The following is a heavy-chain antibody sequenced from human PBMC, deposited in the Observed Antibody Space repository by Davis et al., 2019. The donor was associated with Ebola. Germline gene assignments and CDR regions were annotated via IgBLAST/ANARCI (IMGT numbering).Heavy chain of an antibody. CDR3: AKWGCSGGSCYGIDY. Sequence: GGSLRLSCAASGFTFSSYGMHWVRQAPGKGLEWVAVIWYDGSNKYYADSVKGRFTISRDNSKNTLYLQMNSLRAEDTAVYYFAKWGCSGGSCYGIDYWGQGTLVTVSS. D-gene: IGHD2-15*01. V-gene: IGHV3-33*06. CDR2: IWYDGSNK. CDR1: GFTFSSYG. J-gene: IGHJ4*02.